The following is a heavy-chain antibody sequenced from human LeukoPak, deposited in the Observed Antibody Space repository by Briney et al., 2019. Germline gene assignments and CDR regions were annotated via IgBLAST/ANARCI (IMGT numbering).Heavy chain of an antibody. V-gene: IGHV3-23*01. CDR1: GFTFSTYT. CDR2: MSGSGDYP. J-gene: IGHJ2*01. D-gene: IGHD4-17*01. CDR3: AKEVLDYEIPYWYFDL. Sequence: GGSLRLSCAASGFTFSTYTMSWVRQAPGKGLEWVSAMSGSGDYPYYTDSVKGRFTISRDNSKNTLYLQMNSLRAEDTAVYHCAKEVLDYEIPYWYFDLWGRGALVTVSS.